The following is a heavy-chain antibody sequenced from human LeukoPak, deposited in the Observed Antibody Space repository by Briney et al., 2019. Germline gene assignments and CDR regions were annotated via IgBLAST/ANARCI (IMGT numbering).Heavy chain of an antibody. D-gene: IGHD3-3*01. CDR2: ISQSGTT. J-gene: IGHJ4*02. Sequence: PSETLSLTCAVSGGSFSEYYWSWIRQPPGKGLDWIGEISQSGTTHYNPSLESRVTISVDKSENHLSLTVTSVTAADTAVYYCARGPTTSGVGTFDQWGQGILVTVSS. V-gene: IGHV4-34*01. CDR3: ARGPTTSGVGTFDQ. CDR1: GGSFSEYY.